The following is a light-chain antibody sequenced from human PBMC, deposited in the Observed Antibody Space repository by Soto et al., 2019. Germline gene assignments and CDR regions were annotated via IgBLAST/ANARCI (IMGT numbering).Light chain of an antibody. CDR1: QSVSSSY. V-gene: IGKV3-20*01. Sequence: EIVLTQSPGTLSLSPGERATLSCRASQSVSSSYLAWYQQKPGQAPRLLIYGASSRATGIPDRFSGSGSGTHFTLTISRLEPEDFSVYYCQQYASSPPVTFGQGTRLEIK. CDR3: QQYASSPPVT. CDR2: GAS. J-gene: IGKJ5*01.